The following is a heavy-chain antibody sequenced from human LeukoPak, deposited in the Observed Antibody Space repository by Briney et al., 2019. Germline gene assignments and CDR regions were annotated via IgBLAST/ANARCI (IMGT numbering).Heavy chain of an antibody. Sequence: PETLSLTCTVSGGSISSYYWSRIRQPPGKGLEWIGYIYYSGSTNYNPSLKSRVTISVDTSKNQFSLKLSSVTAADTAVYYCARQSRNDAFDIWGQGTMVTVSS. J-gene: IGHJ3*02. CDR3: ARQSRNDAFDI. V-gene: IGHV4-59*08. D-gene: IGHD6-13*01. CDR2: IYYSGST. CDR1: GGSISSYY.